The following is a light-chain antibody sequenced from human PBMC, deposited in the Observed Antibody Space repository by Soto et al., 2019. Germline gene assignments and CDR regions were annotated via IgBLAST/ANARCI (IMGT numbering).Light chain of an antibody. CDR1: QSISSW. J-gene: IGKJ2*01. Sequence: DIQMTQSPSTLSASVGDRVTITCRASQSISSWLAWYQQKPGKAPKLLIYDASSLESGVPSRFSGSGSGTEFTLTISSLQPDDFATYYCQQYNSYSRVYTFGQGTKLESK. CDR3: QQYNSYSRVYT. V-gene: IGKV1-5*01. CDR2: DAS.